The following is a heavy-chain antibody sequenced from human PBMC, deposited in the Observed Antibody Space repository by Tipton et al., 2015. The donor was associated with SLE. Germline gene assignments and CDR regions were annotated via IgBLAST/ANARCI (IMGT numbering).Heavy chain of an antibody. CDR3: ARADWGTIQYFDL. CDR2: IGSKPNNYAT. CDR1: GFTFSHSA. Sequence: SLRLSCVASGFTFSHSAMHWVRQASGEGLEWVGRIGSKPNNYATEYSASVEGRFTISRDDSKSTLYLQMYGLRTDDTAVYYCARADWGTIQYFDLWGRGSLVTVSS. V-gene: IGHV3-73*01. D-gene: IGHD7-27*01. J-gene: IGHJ2*01.